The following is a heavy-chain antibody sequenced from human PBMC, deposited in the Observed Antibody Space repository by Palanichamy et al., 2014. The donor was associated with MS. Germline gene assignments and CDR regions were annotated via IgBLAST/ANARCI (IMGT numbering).Heavy chain of an antibody. V-gene: IGHV1-18*04. Sequence: QVQLVQSGAEVKEPGASVRVSCKASGYTFSSYGISWARQAPGQGLEWMGWISTYNGNTKYAQKFQDRVTMTTDTSTTTARMDLRSLRSDDSAVYFCARDIGPVPGDYYYGLDVWGQRTTVTVSS. J-gene: IGHJ6*02. CDR3: ARDIGPVPGDYYYGLDV. CDR1: GYTFSSYG. D-gene: IGHD3-10*01. CDR2: ISTYNGNT.